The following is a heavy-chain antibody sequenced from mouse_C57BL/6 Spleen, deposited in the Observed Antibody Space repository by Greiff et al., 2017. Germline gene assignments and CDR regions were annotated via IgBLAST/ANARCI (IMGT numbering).Heavy chain of an antibody. D-gene: IGHD2-2*01. CDR3: ARGGWLRAMDY. CDR1: GYTFTSYW. Sequence: VQLQQPGAELVRPGSSVKLSCKASGYTFTSYWMDWVKQRPGQGLEWIGNIYPSDSETHYNQKFKDKATLTVNKSSSTAYMQLSSLTSEDSAVYYCARGGWLRAMDYWGQGTSVTVSS. CDR2: IYPSDSET. J-gene: IGHJ4*01. V-gene: IGHV1-61*01.